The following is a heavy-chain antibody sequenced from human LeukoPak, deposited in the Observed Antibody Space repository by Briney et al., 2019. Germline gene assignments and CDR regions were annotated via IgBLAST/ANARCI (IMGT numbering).Heavy chain of an antibody. J-gene: IGHJ4*02. CDR2: ISYSGTT. V-gene: IGHV4-38-2*01. D-gene: IGHD6-25*01. CDR3: ARGFEGVAAAGPGYFDY. Sequence: PSETLSLTCAVSGYSIGTAYLWGWIRQPPGKGLEWIATISYSGTTYSNPSLKCRVTISLDTSKNHFSLSLSSVTAADTAAYFCARGFEGVAAAGPGYFDYWGQGPLVTVSS. CDR1: GYSIGTAYL.